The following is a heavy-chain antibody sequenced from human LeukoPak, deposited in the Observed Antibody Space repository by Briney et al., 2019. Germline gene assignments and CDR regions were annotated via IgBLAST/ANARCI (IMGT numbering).Heavy chain of an antibody. Sequence: PGGSLRLSCAASLFTFSIYNMNSVRPAPGRRLGRVSSINSSSRYIYYAGSVKGGFTLSRDTATTTLYLQMNRLRAEDTAVYYCARVDCSGGSCYSPYYYGMDVWGQGTTVTVSS. J-gene: IGHJ6*02. CDR3: ARVDCSGGSCYSPYYYGMDV. CDR2: INSSSRYI. CDR1: LFTFSIYN. D-gene: IGHD2-15*01. V-gene: IGHV3-21*01.